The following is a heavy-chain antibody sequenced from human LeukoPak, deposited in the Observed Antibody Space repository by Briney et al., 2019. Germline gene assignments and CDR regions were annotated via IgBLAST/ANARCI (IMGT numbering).Heavy chain of an antibody. J-gene: IGHJ4*02. CDR2: IKSKADGETI. CDR1: GFTFTNAW. Sequence: GSLRLSCAASGFTFTNAWMNWVRQAPGKGLEWVGRIKSKADGETIDYAAPVKGRFTFSRDDSKNMLYLQMNSLKSEDTAVYYCSTLTSRGLSDSWGQGTLVTVSS. V-gene: IGHV3-15*07. D-gene: IGHD1-20*01. CDR3: STLTSRGLSDS.